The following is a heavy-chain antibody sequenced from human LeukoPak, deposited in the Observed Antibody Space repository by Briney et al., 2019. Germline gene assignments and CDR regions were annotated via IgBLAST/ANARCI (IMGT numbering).Heavy chain of an antibody. J-gene: IGHJ6*03. Sequence: GGSLRLSRVVSGFTFTNYWMGWVRQAPGKGLEWVGNIKPDGSDKYYMDSMKGRFTISRDNSENSLHLHMNSLRAEDTAVYYCARVGPQGADHYVDVWGKGTTVTISS. CDR1: GFTFTNYW. CDR3: ARVGPQGADHYVDV. D-gene: IGHD3-16*01. CDR2: IKPDGSDK. V-gene: IGHV3-7*01.